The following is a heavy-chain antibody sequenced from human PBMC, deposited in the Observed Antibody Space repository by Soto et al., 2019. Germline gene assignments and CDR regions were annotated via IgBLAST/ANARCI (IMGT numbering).Heavy chain of an antibody. J-gene: IGHJ6*02. CDR2: IIPVFGTA. Sequence: QVQLVQSGAEVKKPGSSVKVSCKASGGTFSSYAISWVRQAPGQGLEWMGGIIPVFGTAHYAQKFQGRVTITADESTSTAYMELSSLRYEDTAVYYCARGDYCSSTSCYTAPGYYGMDVWGQGTTVTVSS. V-gene: IGHV1-69*01. D-gene: IGHD2-2*02. CDR3: ARGDYCSSTSCYTAPGYYGMDV. CDR1: GGTFSSYA.